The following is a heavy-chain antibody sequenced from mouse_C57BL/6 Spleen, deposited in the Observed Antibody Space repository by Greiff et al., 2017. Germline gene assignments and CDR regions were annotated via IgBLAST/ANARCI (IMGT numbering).Heavy chain of an antibody. V-gene: IGHV1-55*01. J-gene: IGHJ2*01. Sequence: QVQLKQSGAELVKPGASVKMSCKASGYTFTSYWITWVKQRPGQGLEWIGDIYPGSGSTNYNEKFKSKATLTVDTSSSTAYMQLSSLTSEDSAVYYCARGWDYFDYWGQGTTLTVSS. CDR3: ARGWDYFDY. CDR1: GYTFTSYW. CDR2: IYPGSGST. D-gene: IGHD3-3*01.